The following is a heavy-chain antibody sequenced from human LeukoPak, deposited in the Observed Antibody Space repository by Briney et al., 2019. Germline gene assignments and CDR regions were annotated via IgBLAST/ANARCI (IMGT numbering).Heavy chain of an antibody. Sequence: GGSLRLSCAATGFTFSSYAMNWVRQAPGKGLEWVSAISGSGGSTYYADSVKGRFTISRDNSKSTLYLQMNSLRAEDTAVYYCAKAGCVRASCYTLNWFDPWGQGTLVTVSS. CDR3: AKAGCVRASCYTLNWFDP. V-gene: IGHV3-23*01. CDR2: ISGSGGST. CDR1: GFTFSSYA. J-gene: IGHJ5*02. D-gene: IGHD2-2*02.